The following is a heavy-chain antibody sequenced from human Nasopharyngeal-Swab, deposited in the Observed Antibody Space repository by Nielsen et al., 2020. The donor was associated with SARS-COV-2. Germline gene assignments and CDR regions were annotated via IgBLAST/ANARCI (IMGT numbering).Heavy chain of an antibody. CDR1: GGSIINYY. D-gene: IGHD1-26*01. CDR2: IYNRGST. Sequence: ESLKISCTVSGGSIINYYWSWIRQPPGKGLEWIGYIYNRGSTNYSPSLKSRVTMSVDTSKNQFSLNLNSVSAADTAVYYCAKLVGSTDWFDPWGQGTLVTVSS. V-gene: IGHV4-59*08. CDR3: AKLVGSTDWFDP. J-gene: IGHJ5*02.